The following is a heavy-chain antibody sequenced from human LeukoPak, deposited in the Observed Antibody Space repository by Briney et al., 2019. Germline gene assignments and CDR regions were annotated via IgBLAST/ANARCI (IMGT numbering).Heavy chain of an antibody. CDR2: FYSGGST. Sequence: GGSLRLSCAASGLTISSNYMSWVRQAPGKGLEWVSVFYSGGSTYYADSVKGRFTISRDNSKNTLYLQVNSLRVEDTAVYYCARGVLTGQFDYWGQGTLVTVSS. CDR1: GLTISSNY. J-gene: IGHJ4*02. CDR3: ARGVLTGQFDY. D-gene: IGHD3-9*01. V-gene: IGHV3-66*01.